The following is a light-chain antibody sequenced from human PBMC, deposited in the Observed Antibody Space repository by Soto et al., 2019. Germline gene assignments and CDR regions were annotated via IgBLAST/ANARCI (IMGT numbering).Light chain of an antibody. Sequence: EIVMTQSPATLSVSPGERATLSCRASESVSSNLAWYQQKPGQAPRLLIYGALTRATGIPARFSGRGSETEFTLTISSLQSEDFAVYYCQQYNNWPLTFGGGTKVEIK. J-gene: IGKJ4*01. CDR2: GAL. CDR3: QQYNNWPLT. V-gene: IGKV3-15*01. CDR1: ESVSSN.